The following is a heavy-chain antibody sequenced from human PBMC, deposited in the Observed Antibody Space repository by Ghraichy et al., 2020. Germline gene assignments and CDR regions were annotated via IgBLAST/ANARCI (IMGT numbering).Heavy chain of an antibody. D-gene: IGHD2-2*01. V-gene: IGHV4-34*01. Sequence: SETLSLTCAVYGGSFSGYYWSWIRQPPGKGLEWIGEINHSGSTNYNPSLKSRVTISVDTSKNQFSLKLSSVTAADTAVYYCARVPGGQYCSSTSCPTHYYYYMDVWGKGTTVTVSS. CDR3: ARVPGGQYCSSTSCPTHYYYYMDV. CDR1: GGSFSGYY. CDR2: INHSGST. J-gene: IGHJ6*03.